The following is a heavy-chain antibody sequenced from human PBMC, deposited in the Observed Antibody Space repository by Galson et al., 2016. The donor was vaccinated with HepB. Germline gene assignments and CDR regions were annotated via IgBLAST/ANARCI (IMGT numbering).Heavy chain of an antibody. Sequence: QSGAEVTKPGESLKISCEGPGYSFTDYWIGWVRQMPGKGLEWMGIIYPGGSDTIYSPSFQGQVTISADKSISTAYLQWSSLKASDTAMYYCARHQGGEYFDYWGQGTLVIVSS. CDR1: GYSFTDYW. V-gene: IGHV5-51*01. D-gene: IGHD2-21*01. J-gene: IGHJ4*02. CDR3: ARHQGGEYFDY. CDR2: IYPGGSDT.